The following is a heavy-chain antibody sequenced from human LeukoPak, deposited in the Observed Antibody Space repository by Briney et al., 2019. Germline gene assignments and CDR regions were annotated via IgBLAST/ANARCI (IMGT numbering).Heavy chain of an antibody. Sequence: KTSETLSLTCAVSGGSISSGGYSWSWIRQPPGKGLEWIGYIYHSGSTYYNPSLKSRVTISVDRSKNQFSLKLSFVTTADTAVYYCARALGYCSGGSCTRGYNWFDPWGQGTLVTVPS. CDR1: GGSISSGGYS. CDR2: IYHSGST. J-gene: IGHJ5*02. CDR3: ARALGYCSGGSCTRGYNWFDP. V-gene: IGHV4-30-2*01. D-gene: IGHD2-15*01.